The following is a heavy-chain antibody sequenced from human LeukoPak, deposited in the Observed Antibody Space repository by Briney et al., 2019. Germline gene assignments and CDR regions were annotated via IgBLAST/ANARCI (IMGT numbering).Heavy chain of an antibody. J-gene: IGHJ4*02. D-gene: IGHD6-13*01. CDR3: ARGGAYIAAAEN. CDR2: INPSGGST. CDR1: GYTFTSYY. Sequence: ASVKVSCKASGYTFTSYYMHWVRQAPGQGLEWMGIINPSGGSTSYAQKFQGRVTITADESTSTAYMELSSLRSEDTAVYYCARGGAYIAAAENWGQGTLVTVSS. V-gene: IGHV1-46*01.